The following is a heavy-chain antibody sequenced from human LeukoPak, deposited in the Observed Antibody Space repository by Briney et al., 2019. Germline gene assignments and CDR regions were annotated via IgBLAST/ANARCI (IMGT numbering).Heavy chain of an antibody. V-gene: IGHV3-23*01. D-gene: IGHD2-2*01. J-gene: IGHJ4*02. CDR3: VKRGYRTSTSCSNYFDY. Sequence: PGGSLRLSCAASGFTFSSYAMSWVRQVPGKGLEWVSAISGSGGSTYYADSVKGRFTISRDNSKNTLYLQMNSLRAEDTAVYYCVKRGYRTSTSCSNYFDYWGQGTLVTVSS. CDR1: GFTFSSYA. CDR2: ISGSGGST.